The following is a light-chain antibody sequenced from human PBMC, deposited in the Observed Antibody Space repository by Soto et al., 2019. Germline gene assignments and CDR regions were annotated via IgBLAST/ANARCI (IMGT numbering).Light chain of an antibody. J-gene: IGKJ1*01. Sequence: ESVLTQSPATLSSFPGDRVTLSCRASQDINTRLAWYQHRPGQAPRLLIYQTSIRAAGIPARFSASGSGTDFTLTISDVQPEDFALYYCHQRQSWPRTFGQGTKVDIK. V-gene: IGKV3-11*01. CDR2: QTS. CDR3: HQRQSWPRT. CDR1: QDINTR.